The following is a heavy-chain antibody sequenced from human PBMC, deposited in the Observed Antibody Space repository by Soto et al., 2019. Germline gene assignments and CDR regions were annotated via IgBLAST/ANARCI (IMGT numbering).Heavy chain of an antibody. CDR2: MNPNSGNT. V-gene: IGHV1-8*01. CDR3: ARGGHYYDSSGYYYSDY. Sequence: GASVKVSCKASGYTFTSYDINWVRQATGQGLEWMGWMNPNSGNTGYAQKFQGRVTMTRNTSISTAYMELSSLRSEDTAVYYCARGGHYYDSSGYYYSDYWGQGPLVTVSS. CDR1: GYTFTSYD. D-gene: IGHD3-22*01. J-gene: IGHJ4*02.